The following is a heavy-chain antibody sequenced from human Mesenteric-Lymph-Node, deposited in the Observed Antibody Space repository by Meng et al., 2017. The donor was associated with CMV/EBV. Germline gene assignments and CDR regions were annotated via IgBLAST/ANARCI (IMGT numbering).Heavy chain of an antibody. V-gene: IGHV4-34*01. CDR3: ARENFFDS. CDR1: GGSFSSYY. CDR2: INHSGST. Sequence: LSLTCAVYGGSFSSYYWSWIRQPPGKGLEWIGEINHSGSTHYNPSLKSRVTISVDTSKNQFSLKVSSVTAADTAVYYCARENFFDSWGQGTLVTVSS. J-gene: IGHJ4*02.